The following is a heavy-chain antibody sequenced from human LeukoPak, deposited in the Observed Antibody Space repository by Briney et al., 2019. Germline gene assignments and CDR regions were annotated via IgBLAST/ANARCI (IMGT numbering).Heavy chain of an antibody. CDR2: INHSGSI. Sequence: SETLSLTCAVYGGSFSGYYWSWIRQPPGKGLEWIGEINHSGSINYNPSLKSRVTISVDTSKNQFSLKLSSVTAADTAVYYCARRVGFGEYHPNWFDPWGQGTLVTVSS. CDR1: GGSFSGYY. V-gene: IGHV4-34*01. J-gene: IGHJ5*02. D-gene: IGHD3-10*01. CDR3: ARRVGFGEYHPNWFDP.